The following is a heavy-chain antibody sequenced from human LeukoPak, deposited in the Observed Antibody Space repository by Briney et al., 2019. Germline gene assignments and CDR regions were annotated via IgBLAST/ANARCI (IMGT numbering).Heavy chain of an antibody. V-gene: IGHV4-34*01. Sequence: SETLSLTCAVYGGSFSGYYWSWIRQPPGKGLEWIGEINHSGSTNYNPSLKSRVTILVDTSKNQFSLKLSSVTAADTAVYYCAREVIVVVPAAIYVDYWGQGTLVTVSS. CDR1: GGSFSGYY. CDR2: INHSGST. D-gene: IGHD2-2*01. J-gene: IGHJ4*02. CDR3: AREVIVVVPAAIYVDY.